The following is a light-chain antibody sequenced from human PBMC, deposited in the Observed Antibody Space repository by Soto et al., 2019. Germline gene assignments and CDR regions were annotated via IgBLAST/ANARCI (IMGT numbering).Light chain of an antibody. Sequence: EIVLTQSPATVALSPGERATLSCRASQSVSIYLAWYQHKPGQAPRLLIYDASKRATGIPARFSGNGSGTDFTLTISSLEPEDFAVYYCQQRSNWPPGLTFGGGTKVEIK. V-gene: IGKV3-11*01. CDR2: DAS. CDR1: QSVSIY. J-gene: IGKJ4*01. CDR3: QQRSNWPPGLT.